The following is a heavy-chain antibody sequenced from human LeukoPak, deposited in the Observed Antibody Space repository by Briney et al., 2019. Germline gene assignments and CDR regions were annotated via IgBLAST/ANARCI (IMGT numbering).Heavy chain of an antibody. CDR3: ARTQKVVVAATVDH. CDR2: INWNGGST. Sequence: GGSLRLSCAASGFTFDDYGMSWVRQAPGKGLEWVSGINWNGGSTGYADSVKGRFTISRDNAKNSLYLQMNSLRAEDTALYHCARTQKVVVAATVDHWGQGTLVTVSS. V-gene: IGHV3-20*01. J-gene: IGHJ4*02. CDR1: GFTFDDYG. D-gene: IGHD2-15*01.